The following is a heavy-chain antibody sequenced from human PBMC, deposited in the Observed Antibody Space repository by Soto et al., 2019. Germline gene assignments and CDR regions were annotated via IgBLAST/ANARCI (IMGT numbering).Heavy chain of an antibody. V-gene: IGHV4-59*01. CDR3: ARSLNYCSGGSCYSNYYGMDV. J-gene: IGHJ6*02. D-gene: IGHD2-15*01. CDR2: IYYSGST. CDR1: GGSLSSYY. Sequence: PSETLSLTCAVYGGSLSSYYWSWIRQPPGKGLEWIGYIYYSGSTNYNPSLKSRVTISVDTSKNQFSLKLSSVTAADTAVYYCARSLNYCSGGSCYSNYYGMDVWGQGTTVTVSS.